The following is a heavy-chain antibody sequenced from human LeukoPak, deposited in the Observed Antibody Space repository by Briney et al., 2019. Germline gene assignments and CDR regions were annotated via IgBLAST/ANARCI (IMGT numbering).Heavy chain of an antibody. CDR3: ARDLGGYSYGSHFDY. V-gene: IGHV3-21*01. CDR2: ISTSSSYI. Sequence: GGSLRLSCAASGFTFSSYAMSWVRQAPGKGLEWVSSISTSSSYIYYADSVKGRFTISRDNARNSLYLHMNSLRAEDTAVYYCARDLGGYSYGSHFDYWGQGTLVTVSS. D-gene: IGHD5-18*01. J-gene: IGHJ4*02. CDR1: GFTFSSYA.